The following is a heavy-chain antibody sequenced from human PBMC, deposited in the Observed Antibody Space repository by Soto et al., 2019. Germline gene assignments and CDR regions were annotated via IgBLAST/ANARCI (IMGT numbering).Heavy chain of an antibody. CDR2: IYYSGNT. V-gene: IGHV4-30-4*01. J-gene: IGHJ6*02. Sequence: SETLSLTCTVSGGSISSGDYHWSWIRQPPGKGLEWIGYIYYSGNTFYNTSLKSRVTISVDTSKNQFSLKLSSVTAADTAVYYCDRVGYQLLSFYHMDVWGQGTTVTVSS. CDR1: GGSISSGDYH. CDR3: DRVGYQLLSFYHMDV. D-gene: IGHD2-2*01.